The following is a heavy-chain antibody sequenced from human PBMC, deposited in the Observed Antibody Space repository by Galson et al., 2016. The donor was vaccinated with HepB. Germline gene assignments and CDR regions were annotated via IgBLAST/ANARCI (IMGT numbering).Heavy chain of an antibody. Sequence: SVKVSCKASGYNFVYRTLHWVRQAPGQRLEWMGWINPGNGNTRYSQRFQGRVTITRDTSATIAYMALSGLKSEDTAIYYCAKDLPGALRAFDVWGQGTMVIVSS. J-gene: IGHJ3*01. CDR3: AKDLPGALRAFDV. CDR2: INPGNGNT. V-gene: IGHV1-3*01. CDR1: GYNFVYRT. D-gene: IGHD1-14*01.